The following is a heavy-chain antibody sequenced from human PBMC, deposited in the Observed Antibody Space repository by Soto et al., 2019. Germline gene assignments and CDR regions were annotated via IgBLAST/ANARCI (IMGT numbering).Heavy chain of an antibody. J-gene: IGHJ5*02. D-gene: IGHD6-13*01. V-gene: IGHV4-31*03. Sequence: PSETLSLTCTVSGGSISSGGYYWSWIRQHPGKGLEWIGYIYYSGSTYYNPSLKSRVTISVDTSKNQFSLKLSSVTAADTAVHYCARDGGIAAAGSHNWFDPWGQGTLVT. CDR2: IYYSGST. CDR1: GGSISSGGYY. CDR3: ARDGGIAAAGSHNWFDP.